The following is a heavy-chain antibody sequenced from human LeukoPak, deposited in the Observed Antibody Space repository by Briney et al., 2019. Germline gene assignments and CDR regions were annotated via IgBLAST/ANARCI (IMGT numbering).Heavy chain of an antibody. D-gene: IGHD7-27*01. CDR3: ARVAASMPVTGVTDY. CDR2: IKQGGSEK. V-gene: IGHV3-7*01. Sequence: GGSLRLSCSASGFTFSRFWVNWVRQAPGKGLEWVANIKQGGSEKYYVDSVKGRFTISRDNAKNSLYLQMNSLRAEDTAVYYCARVAASMPVTGVTDYWGQGALVTVSS. J-gene: IGHJ4*02. CDR1: GFTFSRFW.